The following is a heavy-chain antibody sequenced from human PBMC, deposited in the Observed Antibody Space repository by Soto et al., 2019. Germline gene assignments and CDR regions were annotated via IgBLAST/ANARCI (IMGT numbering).Heavy chain of an antibody. CDR3: ARGHYDFWSGYFVTIDY. J-gene: IGHJ4*02. V-gene: IGHV4-39*07. CDR1: GGSISSPNDF. D-gene: IGHD3-3*01. Sequence: PSETLSLTCTVSGGSISSPNDFWGWIRQPPGTGLEWIGSIYYRGNTKYNPSLKSRVTISSDTSKDQFSLKLTSMTAADTAVYYCARGHYDFWSGYFVTIDYWGQGTLVTVSS. CDR2: IYYRGNT.